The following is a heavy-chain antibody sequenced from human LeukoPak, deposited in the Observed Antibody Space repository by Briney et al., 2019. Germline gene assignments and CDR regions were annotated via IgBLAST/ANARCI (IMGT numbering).Heavy chain of an antibody. D-gene: IGHD2-21*01. CDR2: IKQDGSET. Sequence: PGGSLRLSCAASGFMFSTYWMSWVRQAPGKGLEWVANIKQDGSETYYVDSVKGRFTISRDNANKSLYLQMNNLRVEDTAIYYRKKDPQYSHGQDLRGQGTLVTVSS. V-gene: IGHV3-7*01. CDR1: GFMFSTYW. J-gene: IGHJ5*02. CDR3: KKDPQYSHGQDL.